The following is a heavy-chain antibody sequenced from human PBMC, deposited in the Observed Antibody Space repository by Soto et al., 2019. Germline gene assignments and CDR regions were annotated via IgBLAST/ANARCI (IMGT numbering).Heavy chain of an antibody. Sequence: ETLSLTCTVSGGSISSYYWSWIRQPPGKGLEWIGYIYYSGSTNYNPSLKSRVTISVDTSKNQFSLKLSSVTAADTAVYYCARGRAGDYGLYYYYGMDVWGQGTTVTVSS. CDR2: IYYSGST. CDR1: GGSISSYY. J-gene: IGHJ6*02. CDR3: ARGRAGDYGLYYYYGMDV. D-gene: IGHD2-21*02. V-gene: IGHV4-59*01.